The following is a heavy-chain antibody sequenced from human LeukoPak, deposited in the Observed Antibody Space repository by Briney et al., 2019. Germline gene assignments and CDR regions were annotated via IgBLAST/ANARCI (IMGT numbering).Heavy chain of an antibody. J-gene: IGHJ4*02. D-gene: IGHD6-13*01. CDR3: AREGYSNPVNY. V-gene: IGHV3-30*14. Sequence: PGGSLRPSCAGSGFTFSRYAMHWVRQAPGKGLEWVAVMSYDGSNRYYPDSVKGRFTISRDNSKNTLYLQMNSLRPEDTAVYYCAREGYSNPVNYWGQGTLVTVSS. CDR1: GFTFSRYA. CDR2: MSYDGSNR.